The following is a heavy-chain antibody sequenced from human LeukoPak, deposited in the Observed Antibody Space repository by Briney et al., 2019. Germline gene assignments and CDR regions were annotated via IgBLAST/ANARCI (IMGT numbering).Heavy chain of an antibody. D-gene: IGHD6-13*01. CDR3: ARVPRIEAGATGDWFDP. J-gene: IGHJ5*02. CDR2: VYHSGSS. Sequence: SETLSLTCTVSGGSISSSSYYWGWIRQPPGKGLEWIGEVYHSGSSNYNPSLKSRVTMSVDKSKNQFSLNLSSVTAADTAAYYCARVPRIEAGATGDWFDPWGQGTVVTVSS. V-gene: IGHV4-39*07. CDR1: GGSISSSSYY.